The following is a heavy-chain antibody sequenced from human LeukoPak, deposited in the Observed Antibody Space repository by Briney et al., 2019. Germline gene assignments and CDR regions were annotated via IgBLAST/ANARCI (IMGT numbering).Heavy chain of an antibody. CDR1: GFTFSSYW. D-gene: IGHD6-13*01. Sequence: GGSLRLSCAASGFTFSSYWMHWVRQAPGKGLVWVSRINTDGSSTSYADSVKGRFTISRDNAKDTLYLQMNSLRAEDTAVYYCARSQGYSSSWGTLGYWGQGTLVTVSS. V-gene: IGHV3-74*01. CDR3: ARSQGYSSSWGTLGY. CDR2: INTDGSST. J-gene: IGHJ4*02.